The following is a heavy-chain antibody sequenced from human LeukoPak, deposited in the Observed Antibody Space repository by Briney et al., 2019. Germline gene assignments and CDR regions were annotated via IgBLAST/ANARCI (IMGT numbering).Heavy chain of an antibody. CDR3: AREGSYYDSSGYYEVDY. V-gene: IGHV3-23*01. D-gene: IGHD3-22*01. CDR1: GFTFSSYA. Sequence: GGSLRLSCAASGFTFSSYAMSWVRQAPGKGLEWVSAISGSGGGTYYADSVKGRFTISRDNAKNSLYLQMNSLRAEDTAVYYCAREGSYYDSSGYYEVDYWGQGTLVTVSS. J-gene: IGHJ4*02. CDR2: ISGSGGGT.